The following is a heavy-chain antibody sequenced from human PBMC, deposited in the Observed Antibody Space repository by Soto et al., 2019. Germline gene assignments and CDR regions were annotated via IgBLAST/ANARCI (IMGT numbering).Heavy chain of an antibody. CDR2: INSDGSST. CDR1: GFTFSSYW. V-gene: IGHV3-74*01. Sequence: EVQLVESGGGLVQPGGSLRLSCAASGFTFSSYWMHWVRQAPGKGLVWVSRINSDGSSTSYADSVKGRFTISRDNXKNTLYLQMNSLRAEDTAVYYCARGGVAAAGTAHDYWGQGTLVTVSS. J-gene: IGHJ4*02. CDR3: ARGGVAAAGTAHDY. D-gene: IGHD6-13*01.